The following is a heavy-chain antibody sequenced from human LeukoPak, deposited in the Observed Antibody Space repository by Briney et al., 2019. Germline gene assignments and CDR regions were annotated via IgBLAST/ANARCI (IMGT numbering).Heavy chain of an antibody. CDR2: ISYDGSNK. V-gene: IGHV3-30*14. CDR3: ARDGHGDIDY. CDR1: GFTFSSYA. Sequence: GGSLRLSCAASGFTFSSYAMHWVRQAPGKGLEWVAVISYDGSNKYYADSVKGRFTISRDNSKNTLYLQMSSLRAEDTAVYYCARDGHGDIDYWGQGTLVTVSS. J-gene: IGHJ4*02. D-gene: IGHD4-17*01.